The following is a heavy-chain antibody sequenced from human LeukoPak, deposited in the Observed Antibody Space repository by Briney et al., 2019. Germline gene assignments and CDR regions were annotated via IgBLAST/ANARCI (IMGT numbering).Heavy chain of an antibody. V-gene: IGHV4-61*01. J-gene: IGHJ6*02. CDR1: GGSVSRGSYY. D-gene: IGHD1-1*01. CDR3: ASVGGTNYYYYGMDV. CDR2: IYYSGST. Sequence: PSETLSLTCTVSGGSVSRGSYYWSWIRQPPGKGLAWIGYIYYSGSTNYNPSLKSRVTISVDTSKNQFSLKLSSVTAADTAVYYCASVGGTNYYYYGMDVWGQGTTVTVSS.